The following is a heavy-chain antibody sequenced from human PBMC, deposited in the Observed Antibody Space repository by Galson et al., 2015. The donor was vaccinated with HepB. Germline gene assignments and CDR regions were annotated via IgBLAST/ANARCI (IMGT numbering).Heavy chain of an antibody. CDR3: ARGALVVAVGATQNNWFDP. CDR1: GYTFTSHG. V-gene: IGHV1-18*04. CDR2: INAYNGNT. D-gene: IGHD2-15*01. J-gene: IGHJ5*02. Sequence: SVKVSCKASGYTFTSHGISWVRQAPGQGLEWMGWINAYNGNTNYAQELQGRVTMTTDTSTSTDYMELRSLRSDDTAVYYCARGALVVAVGATQNNWFDPWGRGTLVTVSS.